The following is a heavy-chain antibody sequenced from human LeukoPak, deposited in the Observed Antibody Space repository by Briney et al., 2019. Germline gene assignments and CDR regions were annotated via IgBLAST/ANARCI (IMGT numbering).Heavy chain of an antibody. CDR3: ARDSRAGPERIYYYMDV. V-gene: IGHV3-23*01. J-gene: IGHJ6*03. CDR1: GFTFSSYA. D-gene: IGHD1-14*01. Sequence: GGSLRLSCAASGFTFSSYAMSWVRQAPGKGLEWVSAISGSGGSTYYADSVKGRFTISRDNAKNSLYLQMNSLRAEDTAVYYCARDSRAGPERIYYYMDVWGKGTTVTVSS. CDR2: ISGSGGST.